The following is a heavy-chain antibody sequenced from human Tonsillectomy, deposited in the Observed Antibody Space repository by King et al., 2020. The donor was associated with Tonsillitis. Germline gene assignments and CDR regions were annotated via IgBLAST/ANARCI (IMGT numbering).Heavy chain of an antibody. Sequence: VQLVQSGGGLVQPGGSLRLSCAASGFTFNNYAMSWVRQAPGKGLEWVSAFSGGGGSTYYADSVKGRFPISRDISKNTLYLQMNSLRAEDTAVYYCAKGRADNRNDVSHFYYWGQGTLVTVSS. CDR3: AKGRADNRNDVSHFYY. D-gene: IGHD1-20*01. J-gene: IGHJ4*02. CDR2: FSGGGGST. CDR1: GFTFNNYA. V-gene: IGHV3-23*04.